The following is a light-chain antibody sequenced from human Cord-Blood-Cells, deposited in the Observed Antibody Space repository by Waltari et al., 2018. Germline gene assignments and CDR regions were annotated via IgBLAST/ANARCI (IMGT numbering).Light chain of an antibody. J-gene: IGLJ3*02. V-gene: IGLV1-47*01. CDR1: SSNIGSNY. CDR3: AAWDDSLSGWV. Sequence: QSVLTQPPSASGTPGQRVTISCSGSSSNIGSNYVYWYQQLPGTAPKLLIYRNNRGPAGGRDRFSGSTSGTSVSRAISGLRSEDEADYYCAAWDDSLSGWVFGGGTKLTIL. CDR2: RNN.